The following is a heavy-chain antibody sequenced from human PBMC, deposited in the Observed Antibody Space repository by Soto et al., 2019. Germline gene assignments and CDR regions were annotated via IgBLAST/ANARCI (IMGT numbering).Heavy chain of an antibody. CDR3: ATAYRTSTFDY. CDR2: IYYSGST. Sequence: PSETLSLTCTVSGGSISSYYWSWIRQPPGKGLEWIGYIYYSGSTNYNPSLKSRVTISVDTSKNQFSLKLSSVTAADTAVYYCATAYRTSTFDYWGQGTLVTVSS. V-gene: IGHV4-59*01. CDR1: GGSISSYY. J-gene: IGHJ4*02. D-gene: IGHD3-16*01.